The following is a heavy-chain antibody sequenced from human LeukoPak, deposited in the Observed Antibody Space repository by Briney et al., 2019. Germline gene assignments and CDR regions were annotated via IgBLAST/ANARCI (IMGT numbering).Heavy chain of an antibody. CDR3: ATADSGSYYSGFDY. Sequence: GGSLRLSCAASGFTVSSNYMSWVRQAPGKGLEWVSVVYSGGSTHYAESAEGRFTISRDNSKNTLYLHMNSLRAEDTAVYYCATADSGSYYSGFDYWGQGTLVTVSS. CDR1: GFTVSSNY. CDR2: VYSGGST. D-gene: IGHD1-26*01. J-gene: IGHJ4*02. V-gene: IGHV3-66*01.